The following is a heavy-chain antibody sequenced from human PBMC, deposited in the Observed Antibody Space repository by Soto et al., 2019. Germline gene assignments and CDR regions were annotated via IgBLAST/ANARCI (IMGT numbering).Heavy chain of an antibody. CDR2: ISSSSSYI. D-gene: IGHD3-3*01. CDR3: AREIWYYDFWSGYPNWFDP. V-gene: IGHV3-21*01. Sequence: GGSLRLSCAASGFTFSSYSMNWVRQAPGKGLEWVSSISSSSSYIYYADSVKGRFTISRDNAKNSLYLQMNSLRAEDTAVYYCAREIWYYDFWSGYPNWFDPWGQGTLVTVSS. CDR1: GFTFSSYS. J-gene: IGHJ5*02.